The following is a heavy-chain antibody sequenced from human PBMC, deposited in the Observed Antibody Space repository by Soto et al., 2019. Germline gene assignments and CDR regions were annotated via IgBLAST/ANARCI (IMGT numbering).Heavy chain of an antibody. J-gene: IGHJ6*02. V-gene: IGHV4-59*01. CDR1: GGSISSYY. Sequence: SETLSLTCTVSGGSISSYYWSWIRQPPGKGLEWIGYIYYSGSTNYNPSLKSRVTISVDTSKNQFSLKLSSVTAADTAVYYCARDARRFGEVVMDVWGQGTTVTVSS. CDR2: IYYSGST. D-gene: IGHD3-10*01. CDR3: ARDARRFGEVVMDV.